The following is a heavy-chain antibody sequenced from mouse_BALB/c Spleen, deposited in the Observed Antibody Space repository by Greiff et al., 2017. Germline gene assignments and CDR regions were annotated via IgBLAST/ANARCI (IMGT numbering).Heavy chain of an antibody. J-gene: IGHJ2*01. Sequence: EVKLVESGGGLVQPGGSLKLSCAASGFTFSSYGMSWVRQTPDKRLELVATINSNGCSTYYPDSVKGRFTISRDIAKNTLYLQMSSQKSEDTAMYYCAREGTFDYWGQGTTLTVSS. V-gene: IGHV5-6-3*01. CDR3: AREGTFDY. CDR2: INSNGCST. CDR1: GFTFSSYG. D-gene: IGHD3-3*01.